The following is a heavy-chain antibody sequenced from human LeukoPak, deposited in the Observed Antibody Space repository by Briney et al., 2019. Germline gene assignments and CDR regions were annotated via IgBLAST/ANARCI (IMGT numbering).Heavy chain of an antibody. D-gene: IGHD3-22*01. V-gene: IGHV3-21*01. Sequence: TPGGSLRLSCAASGFTFSSYSTNWVCQAPGKGLEWVSSISSSSSYIYYADSVKGRFTISRDNAKNSLYLQMDSLRAEDTAVYYCARTLDYYDSSGRYFDYWGQGTLVTISS. CDR2: ISSSSSYI. J-gene: IGHJ4*02. CDR1: GFTFSSYS. CDR3: ARTLDYYDSSGRYFDY.